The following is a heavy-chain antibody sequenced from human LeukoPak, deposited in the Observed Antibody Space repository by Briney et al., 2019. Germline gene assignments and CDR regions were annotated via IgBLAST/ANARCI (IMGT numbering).Heavy chain of an antibody. CDR3: VKDFRIGYSAHFDY. Sequence: GGSLRLSCAASGFTFSSYAMSWVRQAPEKGLEFVSGIYENGGTTYYADSVKGRFSISRDNSKNTLYLQMDSLRGEDTAVYYCVKDFRIGYSAHFDYWGQGALVTVSS. CDR1: GFTFSSYA. J-gene: IGHJ4*02. V-gene: IGHV3-23*01. D-gene: IGHD2-21*01. CDR2: IYENGGTT.